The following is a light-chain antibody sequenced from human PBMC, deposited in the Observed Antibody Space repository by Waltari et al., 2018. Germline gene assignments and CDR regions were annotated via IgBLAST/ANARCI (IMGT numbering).Light chain of an antibody. J-gene: IGKJ1*01. CDR3: MQSLQALWT. CDR2: LGS. V-gene: IGKV2-28*01. CDR1: QSLLHSNGKNY. Sequence: DIVVTQSPLSLPVTPGEAASISCRSSQSLLHSNGKNYLDWYLQKPGQSPQLLIYLGSNRASGVPDRFSGSGAGTDFTLKISRVEAEDVGVYYCMQSLQALWTFGQGTKVEIK.